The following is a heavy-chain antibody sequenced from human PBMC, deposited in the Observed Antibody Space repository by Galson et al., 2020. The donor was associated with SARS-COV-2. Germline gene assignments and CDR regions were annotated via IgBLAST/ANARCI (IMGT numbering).Heavy chain of an antibody. Sequence: SGPTLVKPTETLTLTCTFSGFSLSTSGVGVGWFRQPPGKALEWLALIYWDDEKHYSPSLKTRPTITKDTSRNQVVLTMTNVDPVDTATYYCAHRFLTITMAGAGWCDPWGQGTLVTVSS. V-gene: IGHV2-5*02. CDR3: AHRFLTITMAGAGWCDP. CDR1: GFSLSTSGVG. D-gene: IGHD3-10*01. CDR2: IYWDDEK. J-gene: IGHJ5*02.